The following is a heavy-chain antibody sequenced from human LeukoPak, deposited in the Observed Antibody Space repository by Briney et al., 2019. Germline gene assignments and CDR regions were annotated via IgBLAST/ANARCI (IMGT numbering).Heavy chain of an antibody. D-gene: IGHD2/OR15-2a*01. J-gene: IGHJ4*02. CDR1: GFSFSSNT. CDR3: ARDEDTSALSEY. Sequence: PGGSLRLSCAGSGFSFSSNTMSWVRQAPGRGLEWVSAISNNGGRTDYADSVKGRFTISRGNSQSTLYLHMDSLRAEDTAGYYCARDEDTSALSEYWGQGTLVTVSP. V-gene: IGHV3-23*01. CDR2: ISNNGGRT.